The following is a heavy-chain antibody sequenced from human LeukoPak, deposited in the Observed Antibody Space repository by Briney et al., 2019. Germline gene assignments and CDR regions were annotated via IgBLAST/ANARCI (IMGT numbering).Heavy chain of an antibody. CDR1: GGSISSSRYY. CDR3: AREASDCSSTSCYSYYYYYYMDV. CDR2: IYYSGST. V-gene: IGHV4-39*07. D-gene: IGHD2-2*01. J-gene: IGHJ6*03. Sequence: SETLSLTCTVSGGSISSSRYYWGWIRQPTGKGLEWIGSIYYSGSTYYNPSLKSRVTISVDTSKNQFSPKLSSVTAADTAVYYCAREASDCSSTSCYSYYYYYYMDVWGKGTTVTVSS.